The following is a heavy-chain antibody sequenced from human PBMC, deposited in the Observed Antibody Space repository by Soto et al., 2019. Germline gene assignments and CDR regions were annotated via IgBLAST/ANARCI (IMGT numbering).Heavy chain of an antibody. CDR1: GGTFSNYV. D-gene: IGHD2-21*01. J-gene: IGHJ6*02. Sequence: QVQLVQSGAEVKQPGSSVKVSCKASGGTFSNYVLSWVRQAPGQGLEWMGRIIPFLNISSFAQQFQGRVAITADESTRAAYVEMSSLRSDDSAVDYCANIVVTIRAYQYYDGMDVWGQGPAVTVSS. V-gene: IGHV1-69*02. CDR2: IIPFLNIS. CDR3: ANIVVTIRAYQYYDGMDV.